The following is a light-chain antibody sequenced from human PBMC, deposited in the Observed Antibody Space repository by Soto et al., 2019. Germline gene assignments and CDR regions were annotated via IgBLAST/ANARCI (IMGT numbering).Light chain of an antibody. CDR1: QSVRSNY. CDR3: QQYAGSPLT. J-gene: IGKJ4*01. Sequence: DIVLTQSPGTLSSSSGDRATLSCRASQSVRSNYLAWYQQKPGQAPRLLIYGASSKATGIPDRFGGSGSGTDFTLTISRLEPEDFAVYYCQQYAGSPLTFGGGTKVEIK. V-gene: IGKV3-20*01. CDR2: GAS.